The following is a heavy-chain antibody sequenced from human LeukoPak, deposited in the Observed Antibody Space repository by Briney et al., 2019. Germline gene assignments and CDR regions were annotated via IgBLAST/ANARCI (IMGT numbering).Heavy chain of an antibody. CDR2: IIPIFGTA. V-gene: IGHV1-69*05. CDR1: GGTFSSYA. CDR3: ARVNVRGNWFDP. J-gene: IGHJ5*02. Sequence: RASVKVSCKASGGTFSSYAISWVRQAPGQGREWMGGIIPIFGTANYAQKFQGRVTITTDESTSTAYMELSSLRSEDTAVYYCARVNVRGNWFDPWGQGTLVTVSS.